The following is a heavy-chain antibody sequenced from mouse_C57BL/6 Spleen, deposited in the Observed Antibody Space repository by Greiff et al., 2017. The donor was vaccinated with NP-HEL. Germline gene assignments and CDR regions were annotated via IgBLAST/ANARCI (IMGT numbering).Heavy chain of an antibody. V-gene: IGHV1-50*01. CDR1: GYTFTSYW. CDR3: ARSSGAGDAMDY. CDR2: IDPSDSYT. J-gene: IGHJ4*01. Sequence: QVQLQQPGAELVKPGASVKLSCKASGYTFTSYWMQWVKQRPGQGLEWIGEIDPSDSYTNYNQKFKGKATLTVDTSSSTAYMQLSSLTSEDSAVYYCARSSGAGDAMDYWGQGTSVTVSS.